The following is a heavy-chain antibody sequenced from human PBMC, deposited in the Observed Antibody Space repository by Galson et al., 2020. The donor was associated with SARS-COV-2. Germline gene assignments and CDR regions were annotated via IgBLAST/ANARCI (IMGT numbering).Heavy chain of an antibody. V-gene: IGHV3-23*01. CDR3: AKHWASSWGGDWLDP. D-gene: IGHD6-13*01. Sequence: GGSLRLSCAASGFTFSNYAMSWVRQAPGKGLEWVSTISGSGRTTYYADSVKGRYTISRDNSNNTLYVQMSSLRADDTAVYYCAKHWASSWGGDWLDPWVQGTLVAVAS. CDR2: ISGSGRTT. J-gene: IGHJ5*02. CDR1: GFTFSNYA.